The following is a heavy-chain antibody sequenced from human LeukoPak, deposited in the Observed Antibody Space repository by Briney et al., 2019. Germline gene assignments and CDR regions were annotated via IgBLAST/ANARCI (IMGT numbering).Heavy chain of an antibody. V-gene: IGHV4-34*01. CDR3: ARGYYDFWSGYYSVGNYGMDV. Sequence: PSETLSLTCAVHGGSFSGYYWSWIRQPPGKGLEWIGEINHSGSTNYNPSLKSRVTISVDRSKNQFSLKLSSVTAADTAVYYCARGYYDFWSGYYSVGNYGMDVWGQGTTVTVSS. CDR2: INHSGST. J-gene: IGHJ6*02. CDR1: GGSFSGYY. D-gene: IGHD3-3*01.